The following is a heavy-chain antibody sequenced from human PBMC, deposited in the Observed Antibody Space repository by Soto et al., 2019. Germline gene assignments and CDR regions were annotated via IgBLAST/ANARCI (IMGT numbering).Heavy chain of an antibody. Sequence: QVQLVESGGGVVQPGRSLRLSCAASGFTFSSYGMHWVRQAPGKGLEWVAVIWYDGSNKYYADSVKGRFTISRDNSKNTLYLQMNSLRAEDTAVYYCARGLSSSWYYYGMDVWGQGTTGTVSS. J-gene: IGHJ6*02. CDR3: ARGLSSSWYYYGMDV. CDR1: GFTFSSYG. D-gene: IGHD6-13*01. V-gene: IGHV3-33*01. CDR2: IWYDGSNK.